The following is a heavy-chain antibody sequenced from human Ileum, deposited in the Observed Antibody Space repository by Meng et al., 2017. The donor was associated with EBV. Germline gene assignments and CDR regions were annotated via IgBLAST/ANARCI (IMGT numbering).Heavy chain of an antibody. CDR3: ARGRRGTYFY. CDR1: GFAFSSDA. D-gene: IGHD3-16*01. V-gene: IGHV3-23*04. J-gene: IGHJ4*02. Sequence: VQLVEVGGGLVQRGGALRLSCATSGFAFSSDAMTLVRQAPGKGLGWVSVISGSGDTTNYAESVKGRFTISRDNSKNTLFLELNSVRAEDTAVYYCARGRRGTYFYWGQGTLVTVSS. CDR2: ISGSGDTT.